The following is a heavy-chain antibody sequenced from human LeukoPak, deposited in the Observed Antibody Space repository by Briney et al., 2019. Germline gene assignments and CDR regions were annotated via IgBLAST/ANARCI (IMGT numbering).Heavy chain of an antibody. J-gene: IGHJ4*02. CDR3: AKDGRYSGYGRWSDY. CDR1: GFTFSSYA. V-gene: IGHV3-23*01. D-gene: IGHD5-12*01. Sequence: GGSLRLSCTASGFTFSSYAMSWVRQAPGKGLEWVSAVSGGDGSTYYADSVKGRFTISRDNSKNTLYLQMNSLRAGDTAVYYCAKDGRYSGYGRWSDYRGQGTLVTASS. CDR2: VSGGDGST.